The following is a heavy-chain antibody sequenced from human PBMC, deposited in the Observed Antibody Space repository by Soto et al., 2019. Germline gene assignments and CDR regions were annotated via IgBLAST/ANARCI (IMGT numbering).Heavy chain of an antibody. V-gene: IGHV4-59*08. Sequence: SETLSLTCIGSDGSISGYFWSWIRQPPGKGLEWIGYIHDTETTNYNPSLKSRVTMSLDTSKNQLSLRLTSVTAADTGVYYCARLNGYCLRTNCHGYYGMDVWGQGTTVTVS. J-gene: IGHJ6*02. CDR3: ARLNGYCLRTNCHGYYGMDV. D-gene: IGHD2-2*03. CDR1: DGSISGYF. CDR2: IHDTETT.